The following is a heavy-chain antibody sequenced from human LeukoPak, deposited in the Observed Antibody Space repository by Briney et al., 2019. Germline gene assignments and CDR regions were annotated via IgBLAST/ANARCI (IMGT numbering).Heavy chain of an antibody. CDR2: IWYDGSNK. V-gene: IGHV3-33*01. Sequence: GGSLRLSCAASGFTFSSYGMHWVRQAPGKGLEWVAVIWYDGSNKYYADSVKGRFTISRDNSKNTLYLQMNSLRAEDTAVYYCARDQGSWPLYYYYYYGMDVWGQGTTVTVSS. D-gene: IGHD2-15*01. J-gene: IGHJ6*02. CDR3: ARDQGSWPLYYYYYYGMDV. CDR1: GFTFSSYG.